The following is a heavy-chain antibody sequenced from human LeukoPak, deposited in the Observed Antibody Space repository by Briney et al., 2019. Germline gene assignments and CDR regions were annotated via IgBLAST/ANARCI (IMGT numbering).Heavy chain of an antibody. CDR3: ARDAQRGFDYSNSLKY. CDR1: GFIFSHHG. D-gene: IGHD4-11*01. Sequence: TGGSLRLSCAGSGFIFSHHGMHWVRQAPGQGLEWVAVIWSDGTNRFYADSVKGRFTISRDNSQNTVFLQMDSLRVKDTAIYYCARDAQRGFDYSNSLKYWGHGTLVTVSS. J-gene: IGHJ4*01. CDR2: IWSDGTNR. V-gene: IGHV3-33*01.